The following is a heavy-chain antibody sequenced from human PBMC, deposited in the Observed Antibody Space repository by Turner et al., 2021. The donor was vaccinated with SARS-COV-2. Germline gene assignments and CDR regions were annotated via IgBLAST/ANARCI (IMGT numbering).Heavy chain of an antibody. CDR2: ISSSSRYI. V-gene: IGHV3-21*01. J-gene: IGHJ3*02. CDR3: ARDSPHYYDSSGYYKDAFDI. D-gene: IGHD3-22*01. Sequence: EVQLVESGGGVVKPGGSLRLLCGASGFSFSSYSMNWVRQAPGKGLEWVSAISSSSRYIYHADSVKGRFTISRDNAKNSLYLQMNSLRAEDTAVYYCARDSPHYYDSSGYYKDAFDIWGQGTMVTVSS. CDR1: GFSFSSYS.